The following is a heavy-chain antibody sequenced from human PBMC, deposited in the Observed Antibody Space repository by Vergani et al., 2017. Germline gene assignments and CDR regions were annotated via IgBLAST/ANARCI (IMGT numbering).Heavy chain of an antibody. CDR1: GGSFSGYY. Sequence: QVQLQQWGAGLLKPSETLSLTCAVYGGSFSGYYWSWIRQPPGKGLEWIGEINHSGSTNYNPSLKSRVTISVDTSKTQFSLKLSSVTASDTAVYYCARGSAWIQLWLRFWGQGTLVTVSS. J-gene: IGHJ4*02. V-gene: IGHV4-34*01. D-gene: IGHD5-18*01. CDR3: ARGSAWIQLWLRF. CDR2: INHSGST.